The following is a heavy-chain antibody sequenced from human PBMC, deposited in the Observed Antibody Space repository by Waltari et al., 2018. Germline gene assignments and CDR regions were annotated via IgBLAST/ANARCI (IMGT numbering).Heavy chain of an antibody. CDR2: INPNSGGT. V-gene: IGHV1-2*06. J-gene: IGHJ5*02. D-gene: IGHD3-16*01. Sequence: QVQLVQSGAGVKKHGAPVKVSCKASGYTFPGYYMHWVRQAPGQGLEWMGRINPNSGGTNYAQKFQGRVTMTRDTSISTAYMELSRLRSDDTAVYYCARGPLYVPNWFDPWGQGTLVTVSS. CDR1: GYTFPGYY. CDR3: ARGPLYVPNWFDP.